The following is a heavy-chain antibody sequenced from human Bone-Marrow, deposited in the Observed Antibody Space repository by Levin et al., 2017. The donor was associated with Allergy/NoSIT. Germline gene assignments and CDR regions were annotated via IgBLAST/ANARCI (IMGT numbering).Heavy chain of an antibody. V-gene: IGHV3-21*01. D-gene: IGHD3-9*01. CDR3: ARDVSVLTGYYYLDH. Sequence: GGSLRLSCAASGFIFSSYSMNWVRQAPGKGLEWVASITTGSNYVLYVDSVKGRFTISRDNANNSLYLQMNNVSAEDTAVYFCARDVSVLTGYYYLDHWGQGALVTVSS. CDR2: ITTGSNYV. CDR1: GFIFSSYS. J-gene: IGHJ4*02.